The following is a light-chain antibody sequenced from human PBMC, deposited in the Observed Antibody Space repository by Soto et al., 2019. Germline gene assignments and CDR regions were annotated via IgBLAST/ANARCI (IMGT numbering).Light chain of an antibody. J-gene: IGLJ2*01. CDR1: GGHSSYA. V-gene: IGLV4-69*01. CDR3: QTWGTGIHVV. CDR2: LNSDGSH. Sequence: QAVVTQSPSASASLGASVKLTCTLSGGHSSYAIAWHQQQPEKGPRYLMKLNSDGSHSKGDVIPDRFSGSSSGAERYLTISNLQSEDEADYYCQTWGTGIHVVFGGGTKLTVL.